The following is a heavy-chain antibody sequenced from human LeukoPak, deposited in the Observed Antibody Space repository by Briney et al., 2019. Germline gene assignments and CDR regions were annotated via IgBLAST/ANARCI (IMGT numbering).Heavy chain of an antibody. CDR2: ISYDGSNK. J-gene: IGHJ4*02. V-gene: IGHV3-30-3*01. CDR1: GFTFSSYA. Sequence: GGSLRLSCAASGFTFSSYAMHWVRQAPGKGLEWVAVISYDGSNKYYADSVKGRFTISRDNSKNTLYLQMNSLRAEDTAVCYCAKAVAGGPSAFDYWGQGTLVTVSS. CDR3: AKAVAGGPSAFDY. D-gene: IGHD6-19*01.